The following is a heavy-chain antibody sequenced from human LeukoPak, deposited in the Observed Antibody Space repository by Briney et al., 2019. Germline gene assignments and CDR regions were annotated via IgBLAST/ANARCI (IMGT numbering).Heavy chain of an antibody. D-gene: IGHD3-3*01. CDR2: MNPNSGNT. V-gene: IGHV1-8*02. CDR1: GYTFTSYG. Sequence: ASVKVSCKASGYTFTSYGISWVRQATRQGLEWMGWMNPNSGNTGYAQKFQGRVTMTRNTSISTAYMELSSLRSEDTAVYYCARGSDFGVVIMQYYYYYMDVWGKGTTVTVSS. J-gene: IGHJ6*03. CDR3: ARGSDFGVVIMQYYYYYMDV.